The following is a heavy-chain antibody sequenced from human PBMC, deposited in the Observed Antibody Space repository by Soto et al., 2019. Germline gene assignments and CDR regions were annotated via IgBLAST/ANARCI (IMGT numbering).Heavy chain of an antibody. J-gene: IGHJ4*02. CDR3: AADQAAAGLFDY. CDR1: GFTFTSSA. V-gene: IGHV1-58*01. Sequence: ASVKVSCKASGFTFTSSAVQWVRQARGQRLEWIGWIVVGSGNTNYAQKFQERVTITRDMSTSTAYMELSSLRSEDTAVYYCAADQAAAGLFDYWGQGTLVTVSS. CDR2: IVVGSGNT. D-gene: IGHD6-13*01.